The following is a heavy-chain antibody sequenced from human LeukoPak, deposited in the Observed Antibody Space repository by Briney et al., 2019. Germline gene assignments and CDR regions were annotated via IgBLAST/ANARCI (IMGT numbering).Heavy chain of an antibody. CDR3: VKGSVYTSGCYDY. D-gene: IGHD6-19*01. CDR1: GFTFNNYA. V-gene: IGHV3-64D*06. Sequence: GGSLRLSCSASGFTFNNYAMHWVRQAPGKGLEYVSAVNSNGAHTYYADSVKGRFTISRDNSKNTWYLQMSSLRPEDTALYYCVKGSVYTSGCYDYWGQGALVIVSS. J-gene: IGHJ4*02. CDR2: VNSNGAHT.